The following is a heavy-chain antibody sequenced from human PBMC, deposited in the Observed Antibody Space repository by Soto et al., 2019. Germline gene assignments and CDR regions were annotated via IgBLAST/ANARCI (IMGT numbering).Heavy chain of an antibody. CDR3: ARGENSGSYLFSAFDI. CDR1: GFTFSSYD. CDR2: IGTAGDT. D-gene: IGHD1-26*01. J-gene: IGHJ3*02. Sequence: GSLRLSCAASGFTFSSYDMHWVRQATGKGLEWVSAIGTAGDTYYPGSVKGRFTISRANAKNSLYLQMNSLRAEDTAVYYCARGENSGSYLFSAFDIWGQGTMVTVSS. V-gene: IGHV3-13*01.